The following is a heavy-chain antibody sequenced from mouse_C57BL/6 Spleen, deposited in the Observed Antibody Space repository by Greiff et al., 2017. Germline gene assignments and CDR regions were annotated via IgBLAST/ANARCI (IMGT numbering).Heavy chain of an antibody. CDR2: IYPYNGVS. CDR3: STGTGNYGDY. CDR1: GYSFTGYY. D-gene: IGHD2-1*01. J-gene: IGHJ2*01. Sequence: DVKLQESGPELVKPGASVKISCKASGYSFTGYYMHWVKQSHGNILDWIGYIYPYNGVSSYNQKFKGKATLTVDKSSSTAYMELLIRTSEDSAVYYCSTGTGNYGDYWGQGTTLTVSS. V-gene: IGHV1-31*01.